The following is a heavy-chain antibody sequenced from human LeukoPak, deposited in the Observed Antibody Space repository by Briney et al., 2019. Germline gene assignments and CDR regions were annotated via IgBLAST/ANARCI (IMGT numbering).Heavy chain of an antibody. CDR3: ARPLTEHTLQNTNCSSTSCYGNWFDP. D-gene: IGHD2-2*01. Sequence: PSETLSLTCTVSGGSISSSSYYWGWIRQPPGKGLEWIGSIYYSGSTYYNPSLKSRVTISVDTSKNQFSLKLSSVTAADTAVYYCARPLTEHTLQNTNCSSTSCYGNWFDPWGQGTLVTVSS. V-gene: IGHV4-39*01. CDR2: IYYSGST. J-gene: IGHJ5*02. CDR1: GGSISSSSYY.